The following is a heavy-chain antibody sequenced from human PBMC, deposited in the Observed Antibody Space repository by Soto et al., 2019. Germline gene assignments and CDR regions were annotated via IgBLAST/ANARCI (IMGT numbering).Heavy chain of an antibody. D-gene: IGHD2-15*01. CDR2: ISSSGSTI. CDR1: GFTFSSYE. Sequence: EVQLVESGGGLVQPGGSLRLSCAASGFTFSSYEMNWVRQAPGKGLEWVSYISSSGSTIYYADSVKGRFTISRDNAKNSLYLQMNSLRAVDTAVYYCARDPHCSGGSCYYADSFQHWGQGTLVTVSS. J-gene: IGHJ1*01. V-gene: IGHV3-48*03. CDR3: ARDPHCSGGSCYYADSFQH.